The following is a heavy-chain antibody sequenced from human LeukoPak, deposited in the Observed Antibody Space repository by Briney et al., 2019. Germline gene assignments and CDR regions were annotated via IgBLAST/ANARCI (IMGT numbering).Heavy chain of an antibody. CDR1: GFTFSSYA. CDR3: AKVHYYGSGRGYFDY. V-gene: IGHV3-23*01. CDR2: ISGSASST. J-gene: IGHJ4*02. Sequence: PGGSLRLSCAASGFTFSSYAMSWVRQAPGKGLEWVSIISGSASSTYYADSVKGRFTISRDNSKNTLYLQMNSLRAEDTAVYYCAKVHYYGSGRGYFDYWGQGTLVTVSS. D-gene: IGHD3-10*01.